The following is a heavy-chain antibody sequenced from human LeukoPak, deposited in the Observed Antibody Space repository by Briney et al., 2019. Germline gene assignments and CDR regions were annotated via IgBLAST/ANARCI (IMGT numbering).Heavy chain of an antibody. Sequence: GGSLRLSCAASGFTFSSYGMHWVRQAPGKGLEWVAVISYDGSNKYYADSVKGRFTISRDNSKNTLYLQMNSLRAEDTAVYYCARVPSGYSYGGWGQGTLVTVSS. V-gene: IGHV3-30*03. CDR3: ARVPSGYSYGG. CDR2: ISYDGSNK. J-gene: IGHJ4*02. D-gene: IGHD5-18*01. CDR1: GFTFSSYG.